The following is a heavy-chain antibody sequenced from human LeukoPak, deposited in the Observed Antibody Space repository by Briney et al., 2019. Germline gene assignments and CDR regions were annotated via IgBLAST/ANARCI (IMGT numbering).Heavy chain of an antibody. V-gene: IGHV1-2*02. J-gene: IGHJ4*02. CDR1: GYTFTGYY. CDR2: INPNSGGT. CDR3: ARVGGYCSSTSCYKGDDY. D-gene: IGHD2-2*02. Sequence: ASVKVSCKASGYTFTGYYMHWVRQAPGQGLEWMGWINPNSGGTNYAQKFQGRVTMTRDTSISTAYMELSRLRSDDTAVYYCARVGGYCSSTSCYKGDDYWGQGTLVTVSS.